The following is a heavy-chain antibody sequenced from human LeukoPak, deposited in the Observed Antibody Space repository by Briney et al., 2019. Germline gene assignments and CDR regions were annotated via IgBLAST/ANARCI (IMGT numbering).Heavy chain of an antibody. Sequence: ASVKVSCKASGYTFTIYDINWVRQATGQGLEWMGWMNPSSGNTGYARKFQGRVTMTRNTSISTTYMELSSLRSEDTAVYYCARGSRRNLLYFFDLWGQGTLVTVSS. CDR2: MNPSSGNT. CDR3: ARGSRRNLLYFFDL. V-gene: IGHV1-8*01. D-gene: IGHD1-14*01. J-gene: IGHJ4*02. CDR1: GYTFTIYD.